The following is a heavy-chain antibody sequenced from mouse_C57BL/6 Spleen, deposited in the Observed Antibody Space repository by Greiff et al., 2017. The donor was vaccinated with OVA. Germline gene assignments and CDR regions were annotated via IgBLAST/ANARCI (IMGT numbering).Heavy chain of an antibody. Sequence: EVQLQQSGPELVEPGASVKMSCKASGYTFTDYNMHWVKQSHGKSLEWIGYINPNNGGTSYNQKFKGKATLTVNKSSSTAYMELRSLTSEDSAVYYCAGLMAEGFAYWGQGTLVTVSA. CDR2: INPNNGGT. CDR1: GYTFTDYN. D-gene: IGHD1-1*02. CDR3: AGLMAEGFAY. J-gene: IGHJ3*01. V-gene: IGHV1-22*01.